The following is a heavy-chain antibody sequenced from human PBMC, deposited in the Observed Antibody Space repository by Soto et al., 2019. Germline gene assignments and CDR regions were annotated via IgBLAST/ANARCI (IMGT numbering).Heavy chain of an antibody. J-gene: IGHJ4*02. V-gene: IGHV3-30*18. CDR3: AKSDYDSHSPLDY. D-gene: IGHD3-22*01. Sequence: GGSLRLSCAASGFTFSSYGMHWVRQAPGKGLEWVAVISYDGSNKYYADSVKGRFTISRDNSKNTLYLQMNSLRAEDTAVYYCAKSDYDSHSPLDYWGQGTLVTVSS. CDR1: GFTFSSYG. CDR2: ISYDGSNK.